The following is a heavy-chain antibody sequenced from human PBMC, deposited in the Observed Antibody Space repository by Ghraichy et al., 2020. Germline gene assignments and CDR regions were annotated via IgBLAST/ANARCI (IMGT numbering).Heavy chain of an antibody. Sequence: GESLNISCAASGLTFSSYPMHWVRKAPGRGLEYLSAITNSGSSTYYVDSVKGRFTISRDNSKNTLYLQVGSLRADDTAVYYCTTCLRTGGFDAFDMWGQGTMVTVST. CDR1: GLTFSSYP. D-gene: IGHD4-17*01. CDR3: TTCLRTGGFDAFDM. V-gene: IGHV3-64*02. J-gene: IGHJ3*02. CDR2: ITNSGSST.